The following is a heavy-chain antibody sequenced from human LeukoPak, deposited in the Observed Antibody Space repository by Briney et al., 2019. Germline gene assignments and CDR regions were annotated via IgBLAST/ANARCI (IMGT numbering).Heavy chain of an antibody. Sequence: GASVKVSCKASGYTFTSYGISWVRQAPGQGLEWMGWISAYNGNTIYAQKLQGRVTMTTDTSTSTAYMELRSLRSDDTAVYYCARPYYYDSSGYIYYFDYWGQGTLVTVSS. CDR1: GYTFTSYG. CDR3: ARPYYYDSSGYIYYFDY. V-gene: IGHV1-18*01. CDR2: ISAYNGNT. J-gene: IGHJ4*02. D-gene: IGHD3-22*01.